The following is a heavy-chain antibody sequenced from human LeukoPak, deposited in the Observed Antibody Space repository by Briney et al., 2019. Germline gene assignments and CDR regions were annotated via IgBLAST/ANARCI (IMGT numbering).Heavy chain of an antibody. J-gene: IGHJ4*02. Sequence: PSETLSLTCTVSGGSISSSSYYWGWIRQPPGKGLEWIGSIYYSGSTYYNPSLKSRVTISVDTSKNQFSLKLSSVTAADTAVYFCARRDLWFGGDYFDNWGQGTLVTVSS. CDR2: IYYSGST. D-gene: IGHD3-10*01. CDR3: ARRDLWFGGDYFDN. V-gene: IGHV4-39*01. CDR1: GGSISSSSYY.